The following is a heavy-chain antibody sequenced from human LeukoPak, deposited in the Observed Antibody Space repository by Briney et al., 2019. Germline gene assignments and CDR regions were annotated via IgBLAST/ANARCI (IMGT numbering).Heavy chain of an antibody. CDR2: INHSGST. CDR1: GGSFSGYY. D-gene: IGHD3-22*01. CDR3: ARELIVVVLEAFDI. Sequence: SETLPLTCAVYGGSFSGYYWSWIRQPPGKGLGWIGEINHSGSTNYNPSLKSRVTISVDTSKNQFSLKLSSVTAADTAVYYCARELIVVVLEAFDIWGQETMVTVSS. J-gene: IGHJ3*02. V-gene: IGHV4-34*01.